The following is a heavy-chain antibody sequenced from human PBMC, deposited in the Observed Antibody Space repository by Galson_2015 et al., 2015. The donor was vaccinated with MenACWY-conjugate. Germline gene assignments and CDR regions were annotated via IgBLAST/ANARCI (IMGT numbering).Heavy chain of an antibody. J-gene: IGHJ6*02. D-gene: IGHD1-26*01. CDR3: ARLPPGGRGMDV. CDR2: ISPIDSKT. CDR1: GSNFITYW. V-gene: IGHV5-51*01. Sequence: QSGAAVKKPGESLQISCKASGSNFITYWIGWVRQVPGKGLEWVGLISPIDSKTRYSPAFEGRVTISADNSITTAYMQWNSLQASDTAMYYCARLPPGGRGMDVWGQWTTVTVSS.